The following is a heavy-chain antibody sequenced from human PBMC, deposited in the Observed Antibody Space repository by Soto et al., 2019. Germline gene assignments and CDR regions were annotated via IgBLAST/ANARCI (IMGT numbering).Heavy chain of an antibody. CDR2: IILILGIA. J-gene: IGHJ6*03. V-gene: IGHV1-69*04. CDR3: ARDHYYGSGSYNTYYYYMDV. D-gene: IGHD3-10*01. Sequence: ASVKVSCKASGGTFSSYTISWVRQAPGQGLEWMGRIILILGIANYAQKFQGRVTITADNSTSTAYMELSSLRSEDTAVYYCARDHYYGSGSYNTYYYYMDVWGKGTTVTVSS. CDR1: GGTFSSYT.